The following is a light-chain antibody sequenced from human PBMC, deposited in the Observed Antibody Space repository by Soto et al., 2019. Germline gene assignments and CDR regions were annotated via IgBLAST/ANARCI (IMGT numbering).Light chain of an antibody. CDR1: QSISSW. CDR3: QQYNDYPLT. Sequence: DIQMTQSTSTLSASVGDRVTITCRASQSISSWLAWYQQKPGKAPKLLMYKASNLESGVPSRFSGSGSGTEFTLTISSLQPDDFATYHCQQYNDYPLTFSGGTKVEIK. J-gene: IGKJ4*01. CDR2: KAS. V-gene: IGKV1-5*03.